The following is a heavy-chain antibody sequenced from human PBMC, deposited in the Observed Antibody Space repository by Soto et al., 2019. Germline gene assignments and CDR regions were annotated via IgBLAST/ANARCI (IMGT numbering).Heavy chain of an antibody. CDR2: INAGNGNT. CDR3: ARHYIEWLRFDY. V-gene: IGHV1-3*01. J-gene: IGHJ4*02. D-gene: IGHD5-12*01. Sequence: GASVKLSCKASGYTFTSYAMHCVRQAPGQRLEWMGWINAGNGNTKYSQKFQGRVTITRDTSASTAYMELSSVTAADTAVYYCARHYIEWLRFDYWGQGTLVTVSS. CDR1: GYTFTSYA.